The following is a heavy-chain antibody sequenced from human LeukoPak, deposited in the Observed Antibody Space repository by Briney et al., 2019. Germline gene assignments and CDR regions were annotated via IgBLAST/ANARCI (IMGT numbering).Heavy chain of an antibody. V-gene: IGHV4-4*07. Sequence: SETLSLTCTGSGGSISSYDWSWIRQPAGKGMEWIGRIYTSVSTNYNPSLKSRVTMSVDTSKNQFSLKLSSVTAADTAVYYCARDLGYDFWSGYSAFDIWGQGTMVTVSS. CDR1: GGSISSYD. D-gene: IGHD3-3*01. CDR3: ARDLGYDFWSGYSAFDI. J-gene: IGHJ3*02. CDR2: IYTSVST.